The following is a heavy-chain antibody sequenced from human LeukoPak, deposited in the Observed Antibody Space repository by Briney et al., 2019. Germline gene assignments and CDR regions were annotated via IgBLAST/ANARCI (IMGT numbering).Heavy chain of an antibody. V-gene: IGHV3-21*01. D-gene: IGHD5-12*01. Sequence: PGGSLRLSCVASGFTFSSYSMNWVRQAPGKGLEWVSSISSSSSYIYYADSVKGRFTISRDNAKNSLYLQMNSLRAEDTAVYYCARDSRGYSGYDSGVNWFDPWGQGTLVTVSS. CDR3: ARDSRGYSGYDSGVNWFDP. CDR1: GFTFSSYS. CDR2: ISSSSSYI. J-gene: IGHJ5*02.